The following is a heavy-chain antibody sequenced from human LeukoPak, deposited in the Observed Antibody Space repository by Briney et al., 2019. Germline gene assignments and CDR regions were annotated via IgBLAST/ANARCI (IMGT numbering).Heavy chain of an antibody. Sequence: GGSLRLSCTASGFAFSNYEMNWVRQAPGKGLEWVSYISSSGSTIYYADSVKGRFTISRDNAKNSLYLQMNSLRAEDTALYYCARDRNRYNWNYEAFDIWGQGTMVTVSS. CDR1: GFAFSNYE. J-gene: IGHJ3*02. V-gene: IGHV3-48*03. CDR3: ARDRNRYNWNYEAFDI. CDR2: ISSSGSTI. D-gene: IGHD1-7*01.